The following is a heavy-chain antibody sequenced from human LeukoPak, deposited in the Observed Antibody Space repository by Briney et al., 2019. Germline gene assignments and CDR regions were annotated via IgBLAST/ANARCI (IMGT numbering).Heavy chain of an antibody. CDR3: ARTRGYSYGRRHRIFDY. CDR1: GGSFSDYY. D-gene: IGHD5-18*01. Sequence: SETLSLTCAVYGGSFSDYYWSWIRQPPGKGLEWIGEINHSGSTNYDPSLKSRVTISVDTSKSQFSLKLSSVTAADTAVYYCARTRGYSYGRRHRIFDYWGQGTLVTVSS. J-gene: IGHJ4*02. CDR2: INHSGST. V-gene: IGHV4-34*01.